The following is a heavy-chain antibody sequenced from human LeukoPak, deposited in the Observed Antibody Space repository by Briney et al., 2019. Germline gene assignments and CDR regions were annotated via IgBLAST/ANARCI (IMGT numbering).Heavy chain of an antibody. CDR1: GFTFSSYA. D-gene: IGHD6-19*01. Sequence: GGSLRLSCAGSGFTFSSYAMSWVRQAPGKGLEWVSAISGSGGSTYYADSVKGRFTISRDNSENTLYLQMNSLRAEDTAVYYCAKEQWLVPIFDYWGQGTLVTVSS. CDR3: AKEQWLVPIFDY. CDR2: ISGSGGST. J-gene: IGHJ4*02. V-gene: IGHV3-23*01.